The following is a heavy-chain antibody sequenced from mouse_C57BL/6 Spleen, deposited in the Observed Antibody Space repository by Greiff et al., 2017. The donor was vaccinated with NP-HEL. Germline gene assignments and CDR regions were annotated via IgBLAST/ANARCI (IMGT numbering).Heavy chain of an antibody. CDR3: ARSEPSWFAY. CDR1: GYSITSGYY. CDR2: IRYDGST. Sequence: EVQLVESGPGLVKPSQSLSLTCSVTGYSITSGYYWNWIRQFPGNKLEWMGYIRYDGSTNYNPSLKNRISITRDTSKNQFFLKLNSVTTEDTATYYCARSEPSWFAYWGQGTLVTGAA. J-gene: IGHJ3*01. V-gene: IGHV3-6*01.